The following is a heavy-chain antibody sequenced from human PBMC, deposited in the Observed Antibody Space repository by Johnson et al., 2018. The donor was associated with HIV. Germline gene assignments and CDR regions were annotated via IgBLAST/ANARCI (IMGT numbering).Heavy chain of an antibody. J-gene: IGHJ3*02. CDR2: ISYDGSNK. V-gene: IGHV3-30-3*01. Sequence: QVQLVETGGGLIQPGGSLRLSCAASGFTFSSYAMHWVRQAPGKGLEWVAVISYDGSNKYYADSVKGRFTISRDNSKNTLYLQRNSLRAEATAVYYCAKVLKAGGRMNDGFDIWGQGTMVTVSS. CDR1: GFTFSSYA. CDR3: AKVLKAGGRMNDGFDI. D-gene: IGHD1-26*01.